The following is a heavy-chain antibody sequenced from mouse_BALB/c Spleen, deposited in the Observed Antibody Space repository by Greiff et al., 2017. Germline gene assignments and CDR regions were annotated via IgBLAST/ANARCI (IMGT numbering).Heavy chain of an antibody. CDR3: AREGTGYYAMDY. CDR2: ISSGSSTI. J-gene: IGHJ4*01. CDR1: GFTFSSFG. D-gene: IGHD3-3*01. V-gene: IGHV5-17*02. Sequence: EVNLVESGGGLVQPGGSRKLSCAASGFTFSSFGMHWVRQAPEKGLEWVAYISSGSSTIYYADTVKGRFTISRDNPKNTLFLQMTSLRSEDTAMYYCAREGTGYYAMDYWGQGTSVTVSS.